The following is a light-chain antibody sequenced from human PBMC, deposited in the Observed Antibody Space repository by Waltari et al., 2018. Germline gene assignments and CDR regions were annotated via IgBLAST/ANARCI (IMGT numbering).Light chain of an antibody. V-gene: IGKV1-39*01. CDR2: AAS. CDR3: QQSYSTPRT. J-gene: IGKJ4*01. CDR1: QSISSY. Sequence: DIQMTQSPSSLSASVGDRVTITCRASQSISSYLNWYQQKPGKAPKPLVYAASSLQSGDPSRFSGSGSGTDFTLTISSLQPEDFATYYCQQSYSTPRTFGGGTKVEIK.